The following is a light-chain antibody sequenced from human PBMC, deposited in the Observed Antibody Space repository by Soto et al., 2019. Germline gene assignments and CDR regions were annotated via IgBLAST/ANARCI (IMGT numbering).Light chain of an antibody. Sequence: DIVLTQSPGTLSLSPGERATLSCRASQSVGSIYLAWYQQKPGQAPRLLIHGASNRASGIPDRFSGSGSGTDFTLTITRLEPEDFAVFYCQQYGRSPPTFGGGTNMEIK. CDR3: QQYGRSPPT. CDR1: QSVGSIY. CDR2: GAS. J-gene: IGKJ4*01. V-gene: IGKV3-20*01.